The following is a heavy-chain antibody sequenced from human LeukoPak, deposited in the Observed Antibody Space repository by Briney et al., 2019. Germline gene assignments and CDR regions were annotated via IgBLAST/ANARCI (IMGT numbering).Heavy chain of an antibody. J-gene: IGHJ4*02. D-gene: IGHD1-26*01. V-gene: IGHV3-74*01. CDR2: INSDGSST. Sequence: GGSLRLSCAASGFTFSSYWMHWVRQAPGKGLVWVSRINSDGSSTSYADSVQGRFTISRDNAKNTLYLQMNSLRAEDTAVYYCARDPPGMVAPSLDYWGQGTLVTVSS. CDR1: GFTFSSYW. CDR3: ARDPPGMVAPSLDY.